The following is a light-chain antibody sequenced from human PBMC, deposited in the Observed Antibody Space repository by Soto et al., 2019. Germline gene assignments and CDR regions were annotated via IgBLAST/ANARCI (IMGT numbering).Light chain of an antibody. CDR2: EVT. CDR1: SSDVGNYNL. J-gene: IGLJ2*01. V-gene: IGLV2-23*02. Sequence: QSALTQPASVSGSPGQSITISCTGTSSDVGNYNLVSWYQQYPGKVPKLMIYEVTKRPSGVSNRFSGSKSGNTASLTISGLQAEDEADYYCCSYAGSSTFGVVFGGGTQLTVL. CDR3: CSYAGSSTFGVV.